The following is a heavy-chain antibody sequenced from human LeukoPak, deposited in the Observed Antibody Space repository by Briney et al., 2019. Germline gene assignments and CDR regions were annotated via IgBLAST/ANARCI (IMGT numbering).Heavy chain of an antibody. D-gene: IGHD2-15*01. Sequence: PGGSLRLSCAASGFTFSSYAMSWVRQAPGKGLEWVSAISGSGGRTYYADSVKGRFTISRDNSKNTLYLQMNSLRAEDTAVYYCAKDIRPPGYCSGGSCYSSSYWGQGTLVTVSS. CDR1: GFTFSSYA. CDR2: ISGSGGRT. CDR3: AKDIRPPGYCSGGSCYSSSY. J-gene: IGHJ4*02. V-gene: IGHV3-23*01.